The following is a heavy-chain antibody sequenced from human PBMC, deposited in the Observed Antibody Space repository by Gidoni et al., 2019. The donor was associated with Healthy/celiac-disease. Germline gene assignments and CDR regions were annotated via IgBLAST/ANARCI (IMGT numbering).Heavy chain of an antibody. CDR2: ISSNGGST. J-gene: IGHJ4*02. V-gene: IGHV3-64D*06. Sequence: EVQLVESGGGLVQPGGSLRLSCSASGFTFRRYAMHWVRQAPGKGLEYVSAISSNGGSTYYADSVKGRFTISRDNSKNTLYLQMSSLRAEDTAVYYCVKGDVLLWFGELGGFDYWGQGTLVTVSS. D-gene: IGHD3-10*01. CDR1: GFTFRRYA. CDR3: VKGDVLLWFGELGGFDY.